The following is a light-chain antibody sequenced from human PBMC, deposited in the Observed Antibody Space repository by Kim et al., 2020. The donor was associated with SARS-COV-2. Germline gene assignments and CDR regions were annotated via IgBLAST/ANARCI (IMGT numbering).Light chain of an antibody. V-gene: IGLV2-23*02. Sequence: GRSITSSCTGTSSDVGSYNLVSWYQQHPGKAPKLMIYEVSKRPSGVSNRFSGSKSGNTASLTISGLQAEDEADYYCCSYAGSSTLVFGGGTQLTVL. CDR2: EVS. J-gene: IGLJ2*01. CDR1: SSDVGSYNL. CDR3: CSYAGSSTLV.